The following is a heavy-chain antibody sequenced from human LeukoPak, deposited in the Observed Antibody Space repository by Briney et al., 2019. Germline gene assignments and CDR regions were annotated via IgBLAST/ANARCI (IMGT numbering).Heavy chain of an antibody. V-gene: IGHV3-11*01. J-gene: IGHJ6*02. CDR2: ISSSGSTI. CDR1: GFTFSHAW. Sequence: TGGSLRLSCAASGFTFSHAWMSWVRQAPGKGLEWVSYISSSGSTIYYADSVKGRFTISRDNAKNSLYLQMNSLRAEDTAVYYCARGLSRRDYYYYYGMDVWGQGTTVTVSS. CDR3: ARGLSRRDYYYYYGMDV. D-gene: IGHD2-2*01.